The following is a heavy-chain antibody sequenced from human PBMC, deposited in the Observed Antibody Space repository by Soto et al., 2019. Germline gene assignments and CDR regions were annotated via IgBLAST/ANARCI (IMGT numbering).Heavy chain of an antibody. D-gene: IGHD1-26*01. J-gene: IGHJ4*02. Sequence: EVQLVESGGGLVQPGGSLRLSCSASGFTFSSYAMHWVRQAPGKGLEYVSAISSNGGSTYYADSVKGRFTISRDNSKNTLYLQMSSLRAEDTAVYYCVKGEWGRRGGSYYVFDDYWGQGTLVTVSS. CDR1: GFTFSSYA. CDR3: VKGEWGRRGGSYYVFDDY. V-gene: IGHV3-64D*08. CDR2: ISSNGGST.